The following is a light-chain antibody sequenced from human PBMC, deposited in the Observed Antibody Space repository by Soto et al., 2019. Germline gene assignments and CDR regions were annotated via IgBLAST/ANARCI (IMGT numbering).Light chain of an antibody. CDR3: SSDTSSSTSRV. V-gene: IGLV2-14*01. Sequence: QSALTQPASVSGSPGPSITISCTGTSSDVGGYNYVSWYQQHPGKAPKLMIYDVSNRPSGVSNRFSGSKSGNTASLTISGLQAEDEADYYCSSDTSSSTSRVFGGGTNLTVL. CDR1: SSDVGGYNY. J-gene: IGLJ3*02. CDR2: DVS.